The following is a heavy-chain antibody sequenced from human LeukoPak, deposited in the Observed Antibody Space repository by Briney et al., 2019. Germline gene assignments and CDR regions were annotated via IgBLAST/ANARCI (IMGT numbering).Heavy chain of an antibody. D-gene: IGHD1-26*01. V-gene: IGHV4-39*01. CDR2: ISYSGT. Sequence: SETLSLTCTVSGGSISISNYYWGWIRQPPGRGLEWIGSISYSGTYYNPSLKSRLTISVDTSKNHFSLNLRSVTAADTAVYYCARRTSNPVGAIVYWGERTLVTVSS. J-gene: IGHJ4*02. CDR1: GGSISISNYY. CDR3: ARRTSNPVGAIVY.